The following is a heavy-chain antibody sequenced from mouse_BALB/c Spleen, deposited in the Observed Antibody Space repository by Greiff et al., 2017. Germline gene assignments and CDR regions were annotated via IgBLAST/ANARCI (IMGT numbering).Heavy chain of an antibody. Sequence: EVQGVESGPGLVKPSQSLSLTCTVTGYSITSDYAWTWIRQFPGNKLEWMGYISYSGSTSYNPSLKSRISITRDTSKNQFFLQLNSVTTEDTATYYCARRTSYYAMDYWGQGTSVTVSS. CDR1: GYSITSDYA. V-gene: IGHV3-2*02. CDR2: ISYSGST. J-gene: IGHJ4*01. CDR3: ARRTSYYAMDY.